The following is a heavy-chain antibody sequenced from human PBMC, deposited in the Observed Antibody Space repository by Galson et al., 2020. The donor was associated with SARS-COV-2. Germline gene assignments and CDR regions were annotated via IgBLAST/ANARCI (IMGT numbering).Heavy chain of an antibody. CDR1: GDSISNVEYN. D-gene: IGHD1-26*01. CDR3: AREAHSGSYPFDY. V-gene: IGHV4-31*03. J-gene: IGHJ4*02. CDR2: IDYSGSA. Sequence: ASETLSLTCTVSGDSISNVEYNWNWLRQHPGKGLEWIGYIDYSGSAYFNPSLESRFTMSVDTSKNQFSLNLNSVTAADTAVYFCAREAHSGSYPFDYWGQGTLVTVSS.